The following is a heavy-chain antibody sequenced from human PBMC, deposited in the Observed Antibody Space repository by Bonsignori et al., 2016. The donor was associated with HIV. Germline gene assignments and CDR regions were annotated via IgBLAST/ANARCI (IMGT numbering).Heavy chain of an antibody. CDR3: AKGLAYCGGDCYSPLDY. D-gene: IGHD2-21*01. V-gene: IGHV3-23*01. Sequence: VRQAPGKGLEWVSAISGSGGSTYYADSVKGRFTISRDNSKNTLYLQMNSLRAEDTAVYYCAKGLAYCGGDCYSPLDYWGQGTLVTVSS. J-gene: IGHJ4*02. CDR2: ISGSGGST.